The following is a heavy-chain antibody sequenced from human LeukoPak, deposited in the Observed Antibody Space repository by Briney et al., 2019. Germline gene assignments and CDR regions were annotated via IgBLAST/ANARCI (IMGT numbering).Heavy chain of an antibody. CDR3: ARARYYYDSSGYYYFDY. Sequence: GASVKVSCKASGYTFTSYAMHWVRQAPGQRLEWMGWINAGNGNTKYSQEFQGRVTITRDTSASTAYMELSSLRSEDMAVYYCARARYYYDSSGYYYFDYWGQGTLVTVSS. J-gene: IGHJ4*02. CDR2: INAGNGNT. V-gene: IGHV1-3*03. D-gene: IGHD3-22*01. CDR1: GYTFTSYA.